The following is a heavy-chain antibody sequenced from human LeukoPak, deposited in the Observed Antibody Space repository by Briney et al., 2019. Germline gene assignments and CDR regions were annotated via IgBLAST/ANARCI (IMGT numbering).Heavy chain of an antibody. V-gene: IGHV1-46*01. J-gene: IGHJ6*02. CDR3: ARDPSLLWFGELLSLPGMDV. CDR2: INPSGGST. CDR1: GYTFTSYY. D-gene: IGHD3-10*01. Sequence: ASVKVSCKASGYTFTSYYMHWVRQAPGQGLEWMGIINPSGGSTSYAQKFQGRVTMTRDTSTSTVYMELSSLRSEDTAVYYCARDPSLLWFGELLSLPGMDVWGQGTTVTVSS.